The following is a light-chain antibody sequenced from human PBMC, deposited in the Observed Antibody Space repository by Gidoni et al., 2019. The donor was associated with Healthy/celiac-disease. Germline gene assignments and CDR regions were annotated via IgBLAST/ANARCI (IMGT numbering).Light chain of an antibody. V-gene: IGKV3-15*01. J-gene: IGKJ2*01. CDR3: QQYNNWPREYT. CDR2: GAS. Sequence: EIVMTQSPATLSVSPGERATLSCRASQSVSSKLAWYQQKPGQAPRLLIYGASTRATGIPARFSGSGSGTEFSLTISSLQSEDFAVYYCQQYNNWPREYTFGQGTKLEIK. CDR1: QSVSSK.